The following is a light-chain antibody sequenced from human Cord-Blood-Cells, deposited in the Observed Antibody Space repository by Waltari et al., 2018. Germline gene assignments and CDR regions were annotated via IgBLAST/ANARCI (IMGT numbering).Light chain of an antibody. V-gene: IGLV3-19*01. CDR2: GKN. J-gene: IGLJ2*01. CDR1: SLSSSY. CDR3: NSRDSSGNHVV. Sequence: SSELTPAPAVSVALVPTVRITCQGASLSSSYPSWYQQKPGQAPVLVIYGKNNRPSGIPDRFSGSSSGNTASLTITGAQAEDEADYYCNSRDSSGNHVVFGGGTKLTVL.